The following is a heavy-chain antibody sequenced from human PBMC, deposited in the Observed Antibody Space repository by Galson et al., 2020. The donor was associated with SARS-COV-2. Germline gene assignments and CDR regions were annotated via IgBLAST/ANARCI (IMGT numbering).Heavy chain of an antibody. Sequence: GGSLRISCAASGFTFSSYDMHWVRQATGKGLEWVSAIGTAGDTYYPGSVKGRFTISRENAKNSLYLQMNSLRAGDTAVYYCARASMTTVTTPKAYYYYYMDVWGKGTTVTVSS. CDR3: ARASMTTVTTPKAYYYYYMDV. V-gene: IGHV3-13*01. J-gene: IGHJ6*03. CDR2: IGTAGDT. CDR1: GFTFSSYD. D-gene: IGHD4-4*01.